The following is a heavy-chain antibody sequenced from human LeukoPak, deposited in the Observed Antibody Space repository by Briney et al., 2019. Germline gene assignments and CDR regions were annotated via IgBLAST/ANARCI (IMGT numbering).Heavy chain of an antibody. J-gene: IGHJ4*02. CDR3: ARGPDILVVVSAHI. Sequence: GGSLRLSCAASGFNFRSYALTWVCQAPGKGLQWISTISGSGGRTYHADSVQGRFTISRDNSKNMLYLQMNSLRAEDSAVYYCARGPDILVVVSAHIWGQGTLVTVSS. CDR2: ISGSGGRT. CDR1: GFNFRSYA. D-gene: IGHD2-15*01. V-gene: IGHV3-23*01.